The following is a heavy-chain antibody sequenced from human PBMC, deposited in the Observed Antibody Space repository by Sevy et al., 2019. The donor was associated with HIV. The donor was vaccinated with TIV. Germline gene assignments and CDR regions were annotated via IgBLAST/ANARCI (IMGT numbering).Heavy chain of an antibody. CDR3: AKVGMQLWSYFDF. CDR1: GFDFREYA. J-gene: IGHJ4*02. D-gene: IGHD5-18*01. Sequence: GGSLRLSCGASGFDFREYAMHWVRQAPGKGLEWVAAVSSDGTNTYYVDSVKGRFTISRDSSQNTLFLHMNSLRVEDTAVYYWAKVGMQLWSYFDFWGQGTLVTVSS. V-gene: IGHV3-30*18. CDR2: VSSDGTNT.